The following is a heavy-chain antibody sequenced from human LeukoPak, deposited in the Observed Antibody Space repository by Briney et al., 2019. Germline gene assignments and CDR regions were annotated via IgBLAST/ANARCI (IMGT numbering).Heavy chain of an antibody. CDR1: GGSISSGSYY. D-gene: IGHD6-6*01. Sequence: SQTLSLTCAVSGGSISSGSYYWSWIRQPARKGLEWIGRIYTSGSTNYNPSLKSRVTISVDTSKNQFSLKLSSVTAADTAVYYCAQMGIAARIDYWGQGTLVTVSS. CDR2: IYTSGST. CDR3: AQMGIAARIDY. V-gene: IGHV4-61*02. J-gene: IGHJ4*02.